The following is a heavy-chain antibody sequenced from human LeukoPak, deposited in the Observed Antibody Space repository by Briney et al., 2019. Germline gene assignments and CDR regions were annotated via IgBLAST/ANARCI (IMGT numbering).Heavy chain of an antibody. CDR3: AREMPAADGSDAFDI. V-gene: IGHV1-69*06. D-gene: IGHD6-13*01. Sequence: GASVKVSCKASGGTFSSYAISWVRQAPGQGLEWMGGIIPIFGTANYAQKFQGRVTITADKSTSTAYMELSSLRSEDTAVYYCAREMPAADGSDAFDIWGQGTMVTVSS. J-gene: IGHJ3*02. CDR1: GGTFSSYA. CDR2: IIPIFGTA.